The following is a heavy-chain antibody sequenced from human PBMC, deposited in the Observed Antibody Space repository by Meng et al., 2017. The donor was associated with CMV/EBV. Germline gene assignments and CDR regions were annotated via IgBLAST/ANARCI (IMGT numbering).Heavy chain of an antibody. CDR3: ARVQVRGEMATPAGY. J-gene: IGHJ4*02. Sequence: VQLGGGGKRLGASCKVPGKASGYTFTGYYMHWVRQAPGQGLEWMGWINPNSGGTNYAQKFQGRVTMTRDTSISTAYMELSRLRSDDTAVYYCARVQVRGEMATPAGYWGQGTLVTVSS. V-gene: IGHV1-2*02. CDR2: INPNSGGT. D-gene: IGHD5-24*01. CDR1: GYTFTGYY.